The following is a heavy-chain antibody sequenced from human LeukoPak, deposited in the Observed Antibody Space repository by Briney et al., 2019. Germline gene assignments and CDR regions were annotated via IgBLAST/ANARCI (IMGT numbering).Heavy chain of an antibody. D-gene: IGHD3-9*01. J-gene: IGHJ4*02. Sequence: GGSLRLSCAASGSTFGNYAMSWVRQAPGKGLEWVSGISGSGGSTYYADSVKGRFTISRDNSKNTLYLQMNSLRAEDTAVYYCAKSPGYDILTGYYSPVVFDYWGQGTLVTVSS. CDR3: AKSPGYDILTGYYSPVVFDY. CDR1: GSTFGNYA. V-gene: IGHV3-23*01. CDR2: ISGSGGST.